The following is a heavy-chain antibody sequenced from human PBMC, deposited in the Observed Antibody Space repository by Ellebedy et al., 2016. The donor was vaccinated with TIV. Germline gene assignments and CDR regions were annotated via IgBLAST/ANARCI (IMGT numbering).Heavy chain of an antibody. CDR3: AKVGGTTVTTHLPGHDGFDL. D-gene: IGHD4-17*01. J-gene: IGHJ3*01. V-gene: IGHV3-53*05. CDR1: GFTVRSNS. Sequence: GESLKISCAASGFTVRSNSMSWVRQAPGKGLEWVSVIETGGNTYYADSVKGRFTISRDNSKNTLYLQMNSLRSEDTAVYYCAKVGGTTVTTHLPGHDGFDLWGPGTMVTVS. CDR2: IETGGNT.